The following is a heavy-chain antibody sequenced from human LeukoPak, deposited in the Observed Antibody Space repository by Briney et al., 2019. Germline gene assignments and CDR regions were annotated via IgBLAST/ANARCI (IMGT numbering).Heavy chain of an antibody. CDR1: RFTFSNYA. D-gene: IGHD3-3*01. Sequence: PGGSLRLSCAASRFTFSNYAMSWVRQAPGKGLEWVSTISGSGGTTYYADSVKGRFTISRDNAKNSLYLQMNSLRAEDTAVYYCAREKTGLDQRFLEWLSPVEYWGQGTLVTVSS. J-gene: IGHJ4*02. V-gene: IGHV3-23*01. CDR3: AREKTGLDQRFLEWLSPVEY. CDR2: ISGSGGTT.